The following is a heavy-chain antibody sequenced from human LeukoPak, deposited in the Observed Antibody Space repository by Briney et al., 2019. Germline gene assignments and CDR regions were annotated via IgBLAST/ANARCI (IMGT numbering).Heavy chain of an antibody. CDR2: IYYSGST. CDR1: GGSISSGGYS. Sequence: PSETLSLTCAVSGGSISSGGYSWSWIRQPPGKGLEWIGYIYYSGSTYYNPSLKSRVTISVDTSKNQFSLKLSSGTAADTAVYYCARGKNTYYYYMDVWGKGTTVTVSS. V-gene: IGHV4-30-4*07. J-gene: IGHJ6*03. CDR3: ARGKNTYYYYMDV.